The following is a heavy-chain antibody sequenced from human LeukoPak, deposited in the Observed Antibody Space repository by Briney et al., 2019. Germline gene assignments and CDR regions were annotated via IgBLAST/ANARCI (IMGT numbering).Heavy chain of an antibody. V-gene: IGHV3-30*02. CDR1: GFTFSNYA. CDR3: ARVPAALPVYFDY. CDR2: IRYDGSNK. D-gene: IGHD2-2*01. J-gene: IGHJ4*02. Sequence: GGSLRLSCAASGFTFSNYAMHWVRQAPGKGLEWVAFIRYDGSNKYYADSVKGRFAISRDNSKNTLYLQMNSLRAEDTAMYYCARVPAALPVYFDYWGQGTLVTVSS.